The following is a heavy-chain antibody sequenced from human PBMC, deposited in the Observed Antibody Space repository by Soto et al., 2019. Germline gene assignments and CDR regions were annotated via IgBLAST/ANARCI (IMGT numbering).Heavy chain of an antibody. CDR1: GGSMTGSNW. V-gene: IGHV4-31*03. J-gene: IGHJ3*02. D-gene: IGHD3-10*01. CDR2: IYYSGST. Sequence: SETLSHTCTVSGGSMTGSNWRNWARQHPGKGVEWIGYIYYSGSTYYNPSLKSRVTISVDTSKNQFSLKLSSVTAADTAVYYYARETMVRGVLFAFDIWGQGTMVT. CDR3: ARETMVRGVLFAFDI.